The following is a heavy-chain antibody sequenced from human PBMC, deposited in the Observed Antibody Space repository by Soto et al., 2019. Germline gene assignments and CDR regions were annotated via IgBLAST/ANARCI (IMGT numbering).Heavy chain of an antibody. Sequence: QVQLVQSGAEVKKPGASVKISCEASGYSFTSQYVHWVRQAPGQGLEWMGIINPNGGSKTYAQKCQGKAALTRKCAGRPLKTGLATLNPGDTALCSCTCEDWALRWGGGTEPLDIWGQGTMVTVAS. D-gene: IGHD4-17*01. CDR2: INPNGGSK. CDR3: TCEDWALRWGGGTEPLDI. J-gene: IGHJ3*02. V-gene: IGHV1-46*01. CDR1: GYSFTSQY.